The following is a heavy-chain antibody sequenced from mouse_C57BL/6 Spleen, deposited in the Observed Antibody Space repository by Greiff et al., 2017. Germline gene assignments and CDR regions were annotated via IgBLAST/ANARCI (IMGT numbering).Heavy chain of an antibody. CDR3: ASLYYGRDHAWFAY. CDR1: GYTFTSYC. CDR2: INPSNGGT. J-gene: IGHJ3*01. V-gene: IGHV1-53*01. D-gene: IGHD1-1*01. Sequence: QVQLPQPGTELVKPGASVTLSCTASGYTFTSYCLHWVKQRPGQGLEWIGNINPSNGGTNYNEKFKSKATLTVDKSSSTAYMQLSSLTSEDSAVYYCASLYYGRDHAWFAYWGQGTLVTVSA.